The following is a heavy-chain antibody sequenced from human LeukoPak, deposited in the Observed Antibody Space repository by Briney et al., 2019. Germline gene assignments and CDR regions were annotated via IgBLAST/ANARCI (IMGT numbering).Heavy chain of an antibody. J-gene: IGHJ4*02. CDR2: ISAHNGNT. V-gene: IGHV1-18*01. D-gene: IGHD3-3*01. CDR1: GYSFTSYG. Sequence: GASVKVSCKASGYSFTSYGISWVRQAPGQGLEWMGWISAHNGNTKYAQEVQGRVTMTTDTSTSTAYMEMRSLSSDDAVVYYCAGDTGNYFHFWGQGTLVTVSS. CDR3: AGDTGNYFHF.